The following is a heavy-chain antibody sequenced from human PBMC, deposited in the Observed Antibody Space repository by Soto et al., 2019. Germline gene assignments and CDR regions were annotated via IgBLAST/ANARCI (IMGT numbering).Heavy chain of an antibody. CDR3: AGADGGNYYHGFQM. CDR2: IFYTGST. J-gene: IGHJ3*02. D-gene: IGHD1-26*01. Sequence: PSETLSLTCTVSGDSISGHYWIWIRQSPGKGLEWIGYIFYTGSTNYNPSLKSRVTLSVDTSKNQISLRLSSVTAADTAVYYCAGADGGNYYHGFQMWGQGKMVTVSS. V-gene: IGHV4-59*11. CDR1: GDSISGHY.